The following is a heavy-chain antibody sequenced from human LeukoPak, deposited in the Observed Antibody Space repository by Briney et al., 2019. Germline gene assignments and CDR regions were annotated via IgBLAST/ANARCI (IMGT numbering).Heavy chain of an antibody. Sequence: SETLSLTCTVSGGSISSSSYYWGWIRQPPGKGLEWNGSIYYSGSTYYNPSLKSRVTISVDTSKNQFSLKLSSVTAADTAVYYCARQGCTNGVCYVADYWGQGTLVTVSS. V-gene: IGHV4-39*01. CDR3: ARQGCTNGVCYVADY. CDR1: GGSISSSSYY. D-gene: IGHD2-8*01. CDR2: IYYSGST. J-gene: IGHJ4*02.